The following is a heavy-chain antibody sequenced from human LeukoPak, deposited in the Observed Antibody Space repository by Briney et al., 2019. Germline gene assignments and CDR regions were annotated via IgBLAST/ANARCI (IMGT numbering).Heavy chain of an antibody. J-gene: IGHJ6*02. D-gene: IGHD2-15*01. Sequence: GGSLRLSCAASGFTFSSYWMHWVRQAPGKGLVWVSRINSDGSSTSYADSVKGRFTISRDNAKNTLYLQMNSLRAEDTAVYYCAKEGVYCSGGSCYIYYYYGMDVWGQGTTVTVSS. CDR3: AKEGVYCSGGSCYIYYYYGMDV. V-gene: IGHV3-74*01. CDR2: INSDGSST. CDR1: GFTFSSYW.